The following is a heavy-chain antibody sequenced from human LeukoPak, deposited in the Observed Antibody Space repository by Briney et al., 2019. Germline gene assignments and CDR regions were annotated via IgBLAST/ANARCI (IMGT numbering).Heavy chain of an antibody. Sequence: GESLKFSCKGSGYSFTSYWIGWVRQMPGKGLEWMGIIYPGDSDTRYSPSFQGQVTISADKSISTAYLQWSSLKASATALYYCARHPYSSGPSLVRYFDLWGRGTLVTVSS. V-gene: IGHV5-51*01. CDR3: ARHPYSSGPSLVRYFDL. J-gene: IGHJ2*01. CDR2: IYPGDSDT. CDR1: GYSFTSYW. D-gene: IGHD3-22*01.